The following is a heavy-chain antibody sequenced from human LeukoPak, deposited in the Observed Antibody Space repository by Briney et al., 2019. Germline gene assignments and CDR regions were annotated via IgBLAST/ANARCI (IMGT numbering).Heavy chain of an antibody. CDR1: GGTFSSYA. J-gene: IGHJ4*02. D-gene: IGHD3-16*01. Sequence: SVKVSCKASGGTFSSYAISWVRQAPGQGLDWMGGIIPIFGTANYAQKFQGRVTITADESTSTAYMELSSLRSGDSAVYYCARAPKGGSYFGYWGQGTLVTVSS. CDR2: IIPIFGTA. V-gene: IGHV1-69*13. CDR3: ARAPKGGSYFGY.